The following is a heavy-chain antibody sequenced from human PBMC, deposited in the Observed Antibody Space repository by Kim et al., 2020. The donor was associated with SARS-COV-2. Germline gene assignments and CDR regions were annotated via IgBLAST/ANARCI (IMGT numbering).Heavy chain of an antibody. D-gene: IGHD3-3*01. V-gene: IGHV1-18*01. CDR3: ARDDYDFWSADGGMDV. J-gene: IGHJ6*02. CDR1: GYNFTSYG. Sequence: ASVKVSCKASGYNFTSYGISWVRQAPGQGLEWMGWISAYNGNTNYAQKLQGRVTMTTDTSTSTAYMELRSLRSDDTAVYYCARDDYDFWSADGGMDVWGQGTTVTVSS. CDR2: ISAYNGNT.